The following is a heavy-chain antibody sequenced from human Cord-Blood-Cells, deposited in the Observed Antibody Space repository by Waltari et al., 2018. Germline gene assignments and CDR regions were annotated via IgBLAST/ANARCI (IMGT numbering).Heavy chain of an antibody. V-gene: IGHV4-59*11. J-gene: IGHJ5*02. D-gene: IGHD3-3*01. CDR2: IYYSGST. CDR1: GGSISSHY. CDR3: ARGGYDFWSGPENWFDP. Sequence: QVQLQESGPGLVKPSETLSLTCTVSGGSISSHYWSWIRQPPGKGLEWIGYIYYSGSTNYNPSLRSGVTISVETSKNQFSLKLSSVTAADTAVYYCARGGYDFWSGPENWFDPWGQGTLVTVSS.